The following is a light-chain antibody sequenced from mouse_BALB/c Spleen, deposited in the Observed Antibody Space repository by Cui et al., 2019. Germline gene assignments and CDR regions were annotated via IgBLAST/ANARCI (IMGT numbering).Light chain of an antibody. CDR2: YAS. J-gene: IGKJ5*01. Sequence: DILLTQSPAILSVSPGERVSFSCRASQSIGTSIHWYQQRTNTSPRLLIKYASESFSGVPSRFSGSGSGTDFTLRINSVESEDIADYYCQQSNSWPLTFGTGTKLELK. CDR1: QSIGTS. CDR3: QQSNSWPLT. V-gene: IGKV5-48*01.